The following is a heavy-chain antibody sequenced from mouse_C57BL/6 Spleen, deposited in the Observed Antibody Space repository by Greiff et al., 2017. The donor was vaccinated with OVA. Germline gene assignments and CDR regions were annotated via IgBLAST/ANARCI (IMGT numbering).Heavy chain of an antibody. CDR1: GYTFTSYW. V-gene: IGHV1-52*01. Sequence: QVQLQQPGAELVRPGSSVKLSCKASGYTFTSYWMHWVKQRPIQGLEWIGNIDPSDSETHYNQKFKDKATLTVDKSSSTAYMQLSSLTSEDSAVYYCASSSDGYDIAYWGQGTLVTVSA. J-gene: IGHJ3*01. CDR3: ASSSDGYDIAY. D-gene: IGHD2-2*01. CDR2: IDPSDSET.